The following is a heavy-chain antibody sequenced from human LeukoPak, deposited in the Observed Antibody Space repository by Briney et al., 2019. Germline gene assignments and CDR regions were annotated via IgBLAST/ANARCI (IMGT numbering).Heavy chain of an antibody. J-gene: IGHJ3*02. CDR2: INPNSGGT. V-gene: IGHV1-2*02. D-gene: IGHD1-1*01. CDR1: GYTFTGYY. Sequence: GASVKVSCKASGYTFTGYYMHWVRQAPGQGLEWTGWINPNSGGTNYAQKFQGRVTMTRDTSISTAYVELSRLRSDDTAVYYCARSKGWVNEMDLEPPEAFDIWGQGTMVTVSS. CDR3: ARSKGWVNEMDLEPPEAFDI.